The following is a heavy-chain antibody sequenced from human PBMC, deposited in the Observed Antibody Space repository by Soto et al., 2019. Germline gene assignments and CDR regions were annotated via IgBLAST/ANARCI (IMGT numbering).Heavy chain of an antibody. CDR1: GGSISSGGYY. Sequence: QVQLQESGPGLVKPSQTLSLTCTVSGGSISSGGYYWSWIRQHPGKGPEWIGYIYYSGSTYYNPSLKSRVTISVDTSKNQFSLKLSSVTAADTAVYYCARDNLGYSYGGGDNWFDPWGQGTLVTVSS. CDR2: IYYSGST. CDR3: ARDNLGYSYGGGDNWFDP. J-gene: IGHJ5*02. D-gene: IGHD5-18*01. V-gene: IGHV4-31*03.